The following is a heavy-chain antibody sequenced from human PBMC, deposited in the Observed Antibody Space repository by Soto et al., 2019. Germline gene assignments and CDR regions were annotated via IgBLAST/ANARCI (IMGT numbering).Heavy chain of an antibody. J-gene: IGHJ1*01. CDR2: INQDGSDK. V-gene: IGHV3-7*01. CDR3: AKELVVGPAEYFHH. D-gene: IGHD2-8*02. CDR1: GFTFRNYW. Sequence: EVQLVESGGGLVQPGGSLRLSCAASGFTFRNYWMSWVRQAPGKGLEWVANINQDGSDKYYVDSVRGRFTISRDNAKNSLFLQMSSPRAEDTAVYYCAKELVVGPAEYFHHWGQGTLVTVSS.